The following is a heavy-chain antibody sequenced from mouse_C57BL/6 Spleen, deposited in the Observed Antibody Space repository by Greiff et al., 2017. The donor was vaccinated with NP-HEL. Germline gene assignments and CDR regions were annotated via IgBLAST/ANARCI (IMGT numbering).Heavy chain of an antibody. CDR2: ISSGGDSI. CDR1: GFTFSSYA. D-gene: IGHD2-4*01. CDR3: TRDYYDAMDY. J-gene: IGHJ4*01. V-gene: IGHV5-9-1*02. Sequence: EVKLMESGEGLVKPGGSLKLSCAASGFTFSSYAMSWVRQTPEKRLEWVAYISSGGDSIYYADTVKGRFTISRDNARNTLYLQMSSLKSEDTAMYYCTRDYYDAMDYWGQGTSVTVSS.